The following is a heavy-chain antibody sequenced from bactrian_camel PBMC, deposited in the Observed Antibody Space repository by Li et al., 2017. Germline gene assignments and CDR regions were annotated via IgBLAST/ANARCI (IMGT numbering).Heavy chain of an antibody. CDR3: ATQGEWAYIN. CDR1: EFDFRDHY. D-gene: IGHD1*01. CDR2: ITTQGGTT. Sequence: VQLVESGGGLAQNGGSLTLACEASEFDFRDHYMSWVRQAPGKGLEWVSAITTQGGTTWYIDSVKDRFTISRDNVKNTVYLQLHSLKSEDASAYYCATQGEWAYINWGQGTQVTVS. J-gene: IGHJ4*01. V-gene: IGHV3S40*01.